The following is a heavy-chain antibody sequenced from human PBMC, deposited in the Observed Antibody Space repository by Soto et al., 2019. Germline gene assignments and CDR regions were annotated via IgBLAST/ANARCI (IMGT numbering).Heavy chain of an antibody. Sequence: QVQLVQSGAEVKKPGASVKVSCKSSGYTFTSYGISWVRQAPGQGLEWMGWISAYNGNTNYAQKLQGRVTMTTDTSTSTAYMELRSLRSDDTAVYYCARAQLVSTHLPPLSNDSWGQGTLVTVSS. V-gene: IGHV1-18*01. CDR2: ISAYNGNT. CDR1: GYTFTSYG. CDR3: ARAQLVSTHLPPLSNDS. J-gene: IGHJ4*02. D-gene: IGHD6-6*01.